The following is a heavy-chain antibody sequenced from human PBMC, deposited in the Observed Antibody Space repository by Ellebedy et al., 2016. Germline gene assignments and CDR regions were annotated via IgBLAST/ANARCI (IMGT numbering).Heavy chain of an antibody. D-gene: IGHD5-12*01. CDR3: ARDADSGYVTGVNWFDP. J-gene: IGHJ5*02. V-gene: IGHV3-21*01. CDR1: GFTFSSYS. CDR2: ISSTGGYI. Sequence: GESLKISCAASGFTFSSYSMNWVRQAPGKGLEWVSSISSTGGYIYYADSVKGRFTISRDNAKNSLYLQMNSLRAEDTAVYYCARDADSGYVTGVNWFDPWGQGTLVTVSS.